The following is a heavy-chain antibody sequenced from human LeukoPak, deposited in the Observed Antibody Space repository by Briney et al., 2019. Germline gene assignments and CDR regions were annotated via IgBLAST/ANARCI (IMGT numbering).Heavy chain of an antibody. Sequence: PGGSLRLSCAASGFTFSSYAMTWVRQAPGKGLEWVSVISGRSGTTYYADSVKGRFTISRDNSKNTLDLQMNSLRDEDTAVYYCAKDPRPQSIAARQGEGYFQHWGQGTLVTVSS. D-gene: IGHD6-6*01. CDR3: AKDPRPQSIAARQGEGYFQH. J-gene: IGHJ1*01. CDR2: ISGRSGTT. CDR1: GFTFSSYA. V-gene: IGHV3-23*01.